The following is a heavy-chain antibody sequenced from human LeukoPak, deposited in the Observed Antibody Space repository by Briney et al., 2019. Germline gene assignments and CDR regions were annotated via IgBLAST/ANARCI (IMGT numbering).Heavy chain of an antibody. J-gene: IGHJ5*02. V-gene: IGHV4-38-2*02. CDR3: ARGGPSSGYPVNWFDP. D-gene: IGHD3-22*01. CDR2: IYHSGST. CDR1: GYSISSGYY. Sequence: SETLSLTCTVSGYSISSGYYWGWIRQPPGKGRGWFGGIYHSGSTYHNPSLKSRVTISVDTSKNQFSLKLSSVTAAGTAVYYCARGGPSSGYPVNWFDPWGQGTLVTVSS.